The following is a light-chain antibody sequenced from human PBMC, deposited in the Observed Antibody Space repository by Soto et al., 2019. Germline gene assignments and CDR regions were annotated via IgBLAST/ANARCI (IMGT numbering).Light chain of an antibody. Sequence: EIVLTQSPGTLSLSPVDRATLSCRASQSVTSNYLAWYQQKPGQAPRLLLYGASRRAIGIPDRFSGSGSGTDFTLTISRLEPEDFAVYYCQQYDTSPPLTFGGGTKVEIK. J-gene: IGKJ4*01. CDR3: QQYDTSPPLT. V-gene: IGKV3-20*01. CDR2: GAS. CDR1: QSVTSNY.